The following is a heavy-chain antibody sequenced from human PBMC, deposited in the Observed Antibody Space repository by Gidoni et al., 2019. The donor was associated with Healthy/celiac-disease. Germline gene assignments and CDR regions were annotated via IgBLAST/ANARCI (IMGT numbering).Heavy chain of an antibody. J-gene: IGHJ4*02. CDR3: ARRAPNSGSPNAPDY. V-gene: IGHV3-11*06. CDR1: GFTFRAYY. Sequence: QVQLVESGGGLVKPGGSQRLSCQASGFTFRAYYMSWIRQAPGKGLEWVSYISSSSSYTNYADSVKGRFTISRDNAKNSLYLQMNSLRAEDTAVYYCARRAPNSGSPNAPDYWGQGTLVTVSS. CDR2: ISSSSSYT. D-gene: IGHD1-26*01.